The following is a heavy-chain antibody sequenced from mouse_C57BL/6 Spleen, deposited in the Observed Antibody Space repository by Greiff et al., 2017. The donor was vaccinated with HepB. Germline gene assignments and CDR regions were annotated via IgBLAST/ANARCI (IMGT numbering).Heavy chain of an antibody. CDR1: GYTFTSYT. D-gene: IGHD2-12*01. CDR3: ARSRYYINFYY. V-gene: IGHV1-4*01. CDR2: INPSSGYT. Sequence: QVQLKESGAELARPGASVKMSCKASGYTFTSYTMHWVKQRPGQGLEWIGYINPSSGYTKYNQKFKDKATLTADKSSSTAYMQLSSLTSEDSAVYYCARSRYYINFYYWGQGTTLTVSS. J-gene: IGHJ2*01.